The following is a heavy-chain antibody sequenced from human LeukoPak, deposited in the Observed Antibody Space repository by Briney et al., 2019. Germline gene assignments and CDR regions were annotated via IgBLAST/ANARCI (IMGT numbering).Heavy chain of an antibody. D-gene: IGHD6-13*01. CDR1: GGSISSGSYY. V-gene: IGHV4-61*02. Sequence: PSQTLALTCTVSGGSISSGSYYWSWIRQPAGKGLEWIGRIYTSGSTNYNPSLKSRVTISVDTSKNQFSLKLSSVTAADTAVYYCARWAECRAAAGTGEYNWFDPWRQGTLVTVSS. J-gene: IGHJ5*02. CDR3: ARWAECRAAAGTGEYNWFDP. CDR2: IYTSGST.